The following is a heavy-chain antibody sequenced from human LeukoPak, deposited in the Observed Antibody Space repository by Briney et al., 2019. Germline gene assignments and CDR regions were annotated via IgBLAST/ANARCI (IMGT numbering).Heavy chain of an antibody. CDR3: ARDDSSGSVFDY. V-gene: IGHV4-61*02. CDR2: IYTSGST. Sequence: SETLSLTCTVSGGSISSGSYYWSWIRQPAGKGLEWIGRIYTSGSTNYNPSLKSRVTISVDTSKNQFSLKLSSVTAADTAVYYCARDDSSGSVFDYWGQGTLVTVSS. J-gene: IGHJ4*02. D-gene: IGHD3-22*01. CDR1: GGSISSGSYY.